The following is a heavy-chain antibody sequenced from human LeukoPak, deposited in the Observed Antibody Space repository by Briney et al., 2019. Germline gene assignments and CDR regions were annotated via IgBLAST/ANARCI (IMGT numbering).Heavy chain of an antibody. CDR1: GGSISSGYYY. D-gene: IGHD6-19*01. CDR3: ARLDSSGWYGGPYFDY. Sequence: SQTLSLTCAVSGGSISSGYYYWGWIRQPPGKGLEWIGSIYYSGSTYYNPSLKSRVTISVDTSKNQFSLKLSSVTAADTAVYYCARLDSSGWYGGPYFDYWGQGTLVTVSS. J-gene: IGHJ4*02. V-gene: IGHV4-39*01. CDR2: IYYSGST.